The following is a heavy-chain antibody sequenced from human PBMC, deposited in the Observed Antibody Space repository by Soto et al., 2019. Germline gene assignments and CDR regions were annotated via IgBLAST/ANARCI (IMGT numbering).Heavy chain of an antibody. D-gene: IGHD3-3*01. CDR1: GFTFSSYA. V-gene: IGHV3-23*01. CDR2: ISGSGGST. CDR3: ARPRVQYSYYYYMNV. J-gene: IGHJ6*03. Sequence: EVQLLESGGGLVQPGGSLRLSCAASGFTFSSYAMSWVRQAPGKGLEWVSAISGSGGSTYYAASVKGRFTISIDNSKNTLYLQMDSLRAEDTAVYYSARPRVQYSYYYYMNVWGKGTTVTVSS.